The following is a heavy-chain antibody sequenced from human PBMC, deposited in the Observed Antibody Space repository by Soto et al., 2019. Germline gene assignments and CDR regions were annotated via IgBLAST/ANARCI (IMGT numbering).Heavy chain of an antibody. D-gene: IGHD2-8*01. V-gene: IGHV3-33*01. CDR3: ARDRGYCTHGVCYTLDY. Sequence: GGSLRLSCEASGFAFRSYAMHWVRQAPGKGLEWVAILYYDAGNKFYAESVRGRFTISRDTSNNMLFLEMKSLRVEDTAVYYCARDRGYCTHGVCYTLDYSGQGTLVTVSS. CDR2: LYYDAGNK. CDR1: GFAFRSYA. J-gene: IGHJ4*02.